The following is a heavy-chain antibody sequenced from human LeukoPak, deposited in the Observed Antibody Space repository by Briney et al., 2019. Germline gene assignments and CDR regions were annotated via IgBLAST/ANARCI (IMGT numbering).Heavy chain of an antibody. CDR1: GFTFSTYE. CDR3: AELGITMIGGV. D-gene: IGHD3-10*02. Sequence: PGGSLRLSCAASGFTFSTYEMNWVRQAPGKGLEWVSYISSSGTTIYYADSVKGRFTISRDNAKNSLYLQMNSLRAEDTAVYYCAELGITMIGGVWGKGTTVTISS. CDR2: ISSSGTTI. V-gene: IGHV3-48*03. J-gene: IGHJ6*04.